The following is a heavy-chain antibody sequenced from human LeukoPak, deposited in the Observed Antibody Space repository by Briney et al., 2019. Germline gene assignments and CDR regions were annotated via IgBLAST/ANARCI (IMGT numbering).Heavy chain of an antibody. CDR2: IIPIFGTA. Sequence: SVKVSCKASGGTFSSYAISWVRQAPGQGLEWMGGIIPIFGTANYAQKFQGRVTITADKSTSTAYMELSSLRSEDTAVYYCAKDLGEWLAPIDYWGQGTLVTVSS. J-gene: IGHJ4*02. V-gene: IGHV1-69*06. D-gene: IGHD5-24*01. CDR1: GGTFSSYA. CDR3: AKDLGEWLAPIDY.